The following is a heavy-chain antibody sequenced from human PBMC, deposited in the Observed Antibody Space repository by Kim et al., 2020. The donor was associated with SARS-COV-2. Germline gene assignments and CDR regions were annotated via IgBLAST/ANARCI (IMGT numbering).Heavy chain of an antibody. CDR1: GFTFSSYG. Sequence: GGSLRLSCAASGFTFSSYGMHWVRQAPGKGLEWVAVISYDGSNKYYADSVKGRFTISRDNSKNTLYLQMNSLRAEDTAVYYCATEEEQQLPGDVWGKGTTVTVSS. D-gene: IGHD6-13*01. CDR3: ATEEEQQLPGDV. V-gene: IGHV3-30*03. J-gene: IGHJ6*04. CDR2: ISYDGSNK.